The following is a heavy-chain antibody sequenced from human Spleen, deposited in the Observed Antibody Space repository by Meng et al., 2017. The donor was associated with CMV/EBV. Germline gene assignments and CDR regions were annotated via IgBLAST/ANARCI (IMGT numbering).Heavy chain of an antibody. Sequence: YYMHWVRQAPGQGLEWMGWINPNSGGTTYAQKFQGRVTMTSDTSITTAYMELSRLRSDDTAVYYCARTFYHSHEGGNYYSFYGVDVWGQGTTVTVSS. CDR1: YY. D-gene: IGHD2/OR15-2a*01. V-gene: IGHV1-2*02. CDR2: INPNSGGT. J-gene: IGHJ6*02. CDR3: ARTFYHSHEGGNYYSFYGVDV.